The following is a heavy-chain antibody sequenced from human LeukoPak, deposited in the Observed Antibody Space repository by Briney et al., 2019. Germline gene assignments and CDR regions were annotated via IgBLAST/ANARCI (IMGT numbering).Heavy chain of an antibody. V-gene: IGHV4-34*01. J-gene: IGHJ4*02. D-gene: IGHD6-13*01. Sequence: SETLSLTCAVYGGSFSGYYWSWIRQPPGKGLEWIGEINHSGSTNYNPSLKSRVTISVDTSKNRFSLKLSSVTAADTAVYYCARGLVSRGLRYSSSLDYWGQGTLVTVSS. CDR3: ARGLVSRGLRYSSSLDY. CDR1: GGSFSGYY. CDR2: INHSGST.